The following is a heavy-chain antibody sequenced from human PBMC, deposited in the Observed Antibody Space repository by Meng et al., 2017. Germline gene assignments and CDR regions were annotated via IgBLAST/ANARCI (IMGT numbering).Heavy chain of an antibody. CDR2: IYYSGST. Sequence: GSLRLSCTVSGGSISSYYWSWIRQPPGKGLEWIGYIYYSGSTNYNPSLKSRVTISVDTSKNQFSLKLSSVTAADTAVYYCARYYRPILTGYYYFDYWGQGTLVTVSS. J-gene: IGHJ4*02. D-gene: IGHD3-9*01. V-gene: IGHV4-59*01. CDR3: ARYYRPILTGYYYFDY. CDR1: GGSISSYY.